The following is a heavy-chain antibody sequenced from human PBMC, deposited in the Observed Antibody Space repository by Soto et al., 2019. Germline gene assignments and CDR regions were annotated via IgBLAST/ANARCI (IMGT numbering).Heavy chain of an antibody. V-gene: IGHV3-23*01. D-gene: IGHD2-2*01. CDR2: ISGSGGTS. Sequence: EVQLLESGGGLVQPGGSLILSCAASGFTFSSYSMSWVRQAPGKGLEWVSAISGSGGTSYYADSVKGRFTISRDNSKNTVYLQMNSLRAEDSAVYFCANAYCSSTSCRAEYLQHWGQGTLVTVSS. CDR3: ANAYCSSTSCRAEYLQH. J-gene: IGHJ1*01. CDR1: GFTFSSYS.